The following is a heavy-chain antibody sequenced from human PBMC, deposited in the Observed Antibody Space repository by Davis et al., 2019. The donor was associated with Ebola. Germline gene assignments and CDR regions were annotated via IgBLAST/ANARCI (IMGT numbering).Heavy chain of an antibody. CDR3: ARESSGWYGIADY. J-gene: IGHJ4*02. Sequence: AASVKVSCKASGYIFTSYAMHWVRQAPGQRLEWMGWINAGNGNTKYSQKFQGRVTITRDTSASTAYMELSSLRSEDTAVYYCARESSGWYGIADYWGQGTLVTVSS. D-gene: IGHD6-19*01. CDR2: INAGNGNT. CDR1: GYIFTSYA. V-gene: IGHV1-3*01.